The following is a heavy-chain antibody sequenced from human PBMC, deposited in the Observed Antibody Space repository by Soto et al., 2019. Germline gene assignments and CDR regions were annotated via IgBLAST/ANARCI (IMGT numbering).Heavy chain of an antibody. CDR2: IYYSGST. CDR3: ARDYSGDILTGYYYGMDV. D-gene: IGHD3-9*01. V-gene: IGHV4-59*01. CDR1: GGSISSYY. Sequence: PSETLSITCTASGGSISSYYWSWIRQPPGKGLEWIGYIYYSGSTNYNPSLKSRVTISVDTSKNQFSLKLSSVTAADTAVYYCARDYSGDILTGYYYGMDVWGQGTTVTVSS. J-gene: IGHJ6*02.